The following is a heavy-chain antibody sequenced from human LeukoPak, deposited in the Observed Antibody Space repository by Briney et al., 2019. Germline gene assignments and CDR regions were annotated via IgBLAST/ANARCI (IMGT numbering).Heavy chain of an antibody. CDR2: IYTSGST. Sequence: SETLSLTCTVSGGSISSYYWSWIRQPPGKGLEWIGYIYTSGSTNYNPSLKSRVTISVDTSKNQFSLKLSSVTAADTAVYYCASGVYCSSTSCFDYWGQGTLVTVSS. CDR1: GGSISSYY. V-gene: IGHV4-4*09. D-gene: IGHD2-2*01. CDR3: ASGVYCSSTSCFDY. J-gene: IGHJ4*02.